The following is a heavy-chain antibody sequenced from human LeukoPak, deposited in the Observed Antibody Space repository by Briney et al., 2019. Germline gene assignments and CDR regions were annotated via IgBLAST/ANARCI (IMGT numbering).Heavy chain of an antibody. CDR2: ISGSGGST. V-gene: IGHV3-23*01. Sequence: GGSLRLSCAASGFTFSSCAMSWVRQAPGKGLEWVSAISGSGGSTYYADSVKGRFTISRDNSKNTLYLQMNSLRVEDTAVYYCAKDGREGAVAAENWFDPWGQGTLVTVSS. D-gene: IGHD6-19*01. CDR3: AKDGREGAVAAENWFDP. J-gene: IGHJ5*02. CDR1: GFTFSSCA.